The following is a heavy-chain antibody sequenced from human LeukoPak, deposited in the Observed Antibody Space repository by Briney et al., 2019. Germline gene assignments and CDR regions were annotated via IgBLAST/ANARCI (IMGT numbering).Heavy chain of an antibody. D-gene: IGHD3-10*01. CDR1: GFTFSDYY. CDR2: ISSSSSYT. CDR3: ARDPLWFGESGAFDI. Sequence: PGGSLRLSCAASGFTFSDYYMSWIRQAPGKGLEWVSYISSSSSYTNYADSVKGRFTISRDNAKNSLYLQMNSLRAEDTAVYYCARDPLWFGESGAFDIWGQGTMVTVSS. V-gene: IGHV3-11*06. J-gene: IGHJ3*02.